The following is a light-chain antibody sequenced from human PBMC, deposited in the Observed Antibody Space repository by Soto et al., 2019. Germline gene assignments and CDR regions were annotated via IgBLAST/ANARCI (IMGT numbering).Light chain of an antibody. CDR2: GAS. Sequence: EIVMTQSPVTLSVSPGERATLSCRASQSVSDNLAWYQQKPGQAPRLLFYGASTRATDIPVRFSGSGSGTGFTLTISSLQSEDFAVYYCQQYNNWPLTFGGGTKVDIK. V-gene: IGKV3D-15*01. J-gene: IGKJ4*01. CDR3: QQYNNWPLT. CDR1: QSVSDN.